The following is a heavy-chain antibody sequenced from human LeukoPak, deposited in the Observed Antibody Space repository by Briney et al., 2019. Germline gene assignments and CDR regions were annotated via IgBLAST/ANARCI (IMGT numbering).Heavy chain of an antibody. CDR3: VKDRTSMDIVVVPAAMSDF. V-gene: IGHV3-23*01. D-gene: IGHD2-2*03. Sequence: GGSLRLSCAASGFTFSSYAMSWVRQAPGKGLEWVSAISGSGGSTYYADSVKGRFTISRDNSKNTLYLQMNSLRAEGTAVYYCVKDRTSMDIVVVPAAMSDFGGQGTLVTVSS. CDR1: GFTFSSYA. CDR2: ISGSGGST. J-gene: IGHJ4*02.